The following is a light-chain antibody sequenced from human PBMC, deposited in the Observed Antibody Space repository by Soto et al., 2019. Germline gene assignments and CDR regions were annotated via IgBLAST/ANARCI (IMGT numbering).Light chain of an antibody. CDR3: ETWDSNTRV. V-gene: IGLV4-60*02. CDR2: LEGSGSY. Sequence: QPVLTQSSSGSASLGSSVKLTCTLSSGHSSYIIAWHQQQPGKAPRYLMKLEGSGSYNKGSGVPDRFSGSSSGADRYLTISTLQFEDEADYYCETWDSNTRVFGGGTKLTVL. CDR1: SGHSSYI. J-gene: IGLJ2*01.